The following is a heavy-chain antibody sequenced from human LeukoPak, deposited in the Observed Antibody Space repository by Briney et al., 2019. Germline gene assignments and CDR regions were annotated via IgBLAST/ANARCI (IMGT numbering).Heavy chain of an antibody. CDR2: IYYSGST. D-gene: IGHD2-15*01. Sequence: PSETLSLTCAVSGGSISSGGYSWSWIRQPPGKGLEWIGYIYYSGSTYYNPSLKSRVTISVDTSKNQFSLKLSSVTAADTAVYYCARDCMVGHKAPGCWFDPWGQGTLVTVSS. CDR3: ARDCMVGHKAPGCWFDP. J-gene: IGHJ5*02. V-gene: IGHV4-30-4*07. CDR1: GGSISSGGYS.